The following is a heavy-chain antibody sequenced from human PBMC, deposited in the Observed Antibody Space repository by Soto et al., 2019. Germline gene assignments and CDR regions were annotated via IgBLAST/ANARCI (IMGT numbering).Heavy chain of an antibody. CDR3: ARLGMGYNWNPDDYYYYYMDV. CDR2: IYYSGST. V-gene: IGHV4-59*08. CDR1: GDSISSYY. Sequence: PSETLYLTCPVSGDSISSYYLSWLRQPPGKGLEWIGYIYYSGSTNYNPSLKSRVTISVDTSKNQFSLKLSSVTAADTAVYYCARLGMGYNWNPDDYYYYYMDVWGKGTTVTVSS. D-gene: IGHD1-20*01. J-gene: IGHJ6*03.